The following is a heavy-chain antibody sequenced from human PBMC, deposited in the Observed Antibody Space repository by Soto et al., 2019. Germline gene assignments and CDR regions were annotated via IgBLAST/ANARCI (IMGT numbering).Heavy chain of an antibody. CDR2: ISSSSGTI. V-gene: IGHV3-48*02. D-gene: IGHD2-15*01. CDR1: GFTFSTYS. CDR3: ARGGVAATRNGMDV. Sequence: EVQLVEYGGGLVQPGGSLRLSCAASGFTFSTYSMNWVRQAPGKGLEWLSYISSSSGTIYYADSVKGRFTISRDNAKNSLSLQMNSLRDEDTAVYYCARGGVAATRNGMDVWGQGTTVTVSS. J-gene: IGHJ6*02.